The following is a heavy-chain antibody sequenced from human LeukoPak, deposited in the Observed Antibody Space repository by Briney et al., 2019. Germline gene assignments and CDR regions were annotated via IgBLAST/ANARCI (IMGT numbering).Heavy chain of an antibody. CDR3: AGGPDEYSGPEMVWFDP. V-gene: IGHV1-69*13. D-gene: IGHD1-26*01. CDR2: IIPIFGTA. CDR1: GGTFSSYA. Sequence: SVKVSCKASGGTFSSYAISWVRQAPGQGLEWMGGIIPIFGTANYAQKFQGRVTITADGSTSTAYMELSSLRSEDTAVYYCAGGPDEYSGPEMVWFDPWGQGTLVTVSS. J-gene: IGHJ5*02.